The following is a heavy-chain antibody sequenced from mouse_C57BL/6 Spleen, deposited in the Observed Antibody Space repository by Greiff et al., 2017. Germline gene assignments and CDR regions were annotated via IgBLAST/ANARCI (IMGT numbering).Heavy chain of an antibody. Sequence: QVQLQQSGAELVRPGTSVTVSCKASGYAFTNYLIEWVKQRPGQGLEWIGVINPGSGGTNYNEKFKGKATLTADKSSSTAYMQLSSLTSEDSAVYFCARERDGYFDYWGQGTTLTVSS. CDR2: INPGSGGT. D-gene: IGHD2-3*01. CDR3: ARERDGYFDY. V-gene: IGHV1-54*01. CDR1: GYAFTNYL. J-gene: IGHJ2*01.